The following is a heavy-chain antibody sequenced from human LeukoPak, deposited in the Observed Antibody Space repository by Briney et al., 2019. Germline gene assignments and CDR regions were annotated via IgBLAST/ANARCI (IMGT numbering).Heavy chain of an antibody. CDR2: ISAYNGNT. CDR1: GYTFSNYG. Sequence: ASVKVSCKASGYTFSNYGISWVRQAPGQGLEWMGWISAYNGNTNYAQKLQGRVTMTTDTSTSTAYMELGSLRSDDTAVYYCARVTFGVGFDYWGQGTLVTVSS. J-gene: IGHJ4*02. CDR3: ARVTFGVGFDY. D-gene: IGHD3-3*01. V-gene: IGHV1-18*01.